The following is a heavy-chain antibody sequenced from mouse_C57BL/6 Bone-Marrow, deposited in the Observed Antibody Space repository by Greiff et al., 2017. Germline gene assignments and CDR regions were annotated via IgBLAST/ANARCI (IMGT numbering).Heavy chain of an antibody. CDR2: IYPRDGST. V-gene: IGHV1-78*01. Sequence: VKLMESDAELVKPGASVKISCKVSGYTFTDHTIHWMKQRPEQGLEWIGYIYPRDGSTKYNEKFKGKATLTADKSSSTAYMQLNSLTSEDSAVYCCARRNYDYDDWYFDVWGTGTTGTVSS. D-gene: IGHD2-4*01. CDR3: ARRNYDYDDWYFDV. CDR1: GYTFTDHT. J-gene: IGHJ1*03.